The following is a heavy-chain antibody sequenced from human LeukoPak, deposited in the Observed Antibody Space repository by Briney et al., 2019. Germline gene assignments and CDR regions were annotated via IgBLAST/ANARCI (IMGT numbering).Heavy chain of an antibody. Sequence: TGGSLRLSCTASGFTFGDYAMSWFRQAPGKGLEWVGFIRSKAYGGTTEYAASVKGRFTISRDDSKSTAYLQMNSLKTEDTAVYYCTRDIPNKSSSWRYYYYYGMDVWGQGTTVTVSS. D-gene: IGHD6-13*01. V-gene: IGHV3-49*03. J-gene: IGHJ6*02. CDR2: IRSKAYGGTT. CDR1: GFTFGDYA. CDR3: TRDIPNKSSSWRYYYYYGMDV.